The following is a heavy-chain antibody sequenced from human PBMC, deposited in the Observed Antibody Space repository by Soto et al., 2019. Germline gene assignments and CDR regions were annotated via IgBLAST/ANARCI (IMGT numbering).Heavy chain of an antibody. V-gene: IGHV3-30*03. CDR2: VAYDGSKT. D-gene: IGHD3-3*01. Sequence: QVQLVESGGGLVQPGRSLRLTCAASGFTFSSNGMHWVRQAPGKGLEWVALVAYDGSKTYYGESVRGRFTISRDNSENTLYLQMNSLRAEDTAVYYCARSKDSDDIDFKIGFWGQGTLVTVSS. CDR1: GFTFSSNG. CDR3: ARSKDSDDIDFKIGF. J-gene: IGHJ4*02.